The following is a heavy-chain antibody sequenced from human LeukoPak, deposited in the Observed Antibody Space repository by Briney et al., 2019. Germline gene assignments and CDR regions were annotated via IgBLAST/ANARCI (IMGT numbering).Heavy chain of an antibody. CDR1: GGSISSGDYY. CDR2: IYYSGST. V-gene: IGHV4-30-4*08. Sequence: PSETLSLTCTVSGGSISSGDYYWSWIRQPPGKGLEWIGYIYYSGSTYYNTSLQSRVTISVDTSKNQFSLKLSSVTAADTAVYYCARVGSSTTLDAFDIWGQGTMVTVSS. D-gene: IGHD2-2*01. CDR3: ARVGSSTTLDAFDI. J-gene: IGHJ3*02.